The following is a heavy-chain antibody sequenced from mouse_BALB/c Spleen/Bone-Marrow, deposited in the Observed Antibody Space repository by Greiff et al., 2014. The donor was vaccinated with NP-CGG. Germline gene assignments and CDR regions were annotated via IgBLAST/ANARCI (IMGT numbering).Heavy chain of an antibody. J-gene: IGHJ4*01. Sequence: DVQLVESGGGLVKPGGSLKLSCTASGFIFSDYYMYWVRQTPEKRLEWVAAISDGGSYTYYPDSVKGRFTISRDYAKNNLYLQMSSLKSEDTAMYYCARSGEKYGAMDYWGQGTSVTVSS. CDR3: ARSGEKYGAMDY. V-gene: IGHV5-4*02. CDR2: ISDGGSYT. D-gene: IGHD1-1*02. CDR1: GFIFSDYY.